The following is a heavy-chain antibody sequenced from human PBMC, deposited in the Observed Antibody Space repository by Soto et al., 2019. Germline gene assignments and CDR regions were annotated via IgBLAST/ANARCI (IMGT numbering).Heavy chain of an antibody. V-gene: IGHV3-21*04. D-gene: IGHD3-9*01. CDR1: GFTFTRYS. CDR2: ISSTTNYI. J-gene: IGHJ4*02. CDR3: ARDTFDDILTGYPGTFDY. Sequence: KTGGSLRLSCAASGFTFTRYSMNWVRQAPGKGLEWVSSISSTTNYIYYGDSMKGRFTISRDNAKNSLYLEMNSLRAEDTAVYYCARDTFDDILTGYPGTFDYWGQGTLVTVSS.